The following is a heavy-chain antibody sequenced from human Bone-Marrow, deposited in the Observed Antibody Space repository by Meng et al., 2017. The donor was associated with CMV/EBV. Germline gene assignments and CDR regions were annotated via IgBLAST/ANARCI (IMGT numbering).Heavy chain of an antibody. Sequence: SVKVSCKASGGTFSSYAISWVRQAPGQGLEWMGGIIPIFGTANYAQKFQGRVTITTDESTSTAYMELSSLRSEDTAVYYCARDLDIVVVGGVNYWGQGTLVTVSS. CDR3: ARDLDIVVVGGVNY. D-gene: IGHD2-2*03. CDR2: IIPIFGTA. V-gene: IGHV1-69*05. CDR1: GGTFSSYA. J-gene: IGHJ4*02.